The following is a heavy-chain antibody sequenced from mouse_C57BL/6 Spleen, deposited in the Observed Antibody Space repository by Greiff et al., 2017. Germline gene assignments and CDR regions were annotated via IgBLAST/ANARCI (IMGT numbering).Heavy chain of an antibody. J-gene: IGHJ1*03. V-gene: IGHV1-82*01. Sequence: VKLMESGPELVKPGASVKISCKASGYAFSSSWMNWVKQRPGKGLEWIGRIYPGDGATTYNGKFKGKATLTAAKSSSTAYMQLSSLTSEDSAVYFCARSDVYFDVWGTGTTVTVSS. CDR2: IYPGDGAT. CDR1: GYAFSSSW. CDR3: ARSDVYFDV.